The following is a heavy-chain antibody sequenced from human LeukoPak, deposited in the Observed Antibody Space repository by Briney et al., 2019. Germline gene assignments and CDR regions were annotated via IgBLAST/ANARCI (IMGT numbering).Heavy chain of an antibody. CDR2: IWSDGSNK. CDR1: GFIFSTYS. V-gene: IGHV3-33*08. J-gene: IGHJ4*02. Sequence: EAGGSLRLSCAASGFIFSTYSMSWVRQAPGKGLEWVTLIWSDGSNKYYVDSVKGRFTVSRDNSKNTLYLQMNSLRAEDTAVYYCARVRGYTYGHPFDYWGQGTLVTVSS. CDR3: ARVRGYTYGHPFDY. D-gene: IGHD5-18*01.